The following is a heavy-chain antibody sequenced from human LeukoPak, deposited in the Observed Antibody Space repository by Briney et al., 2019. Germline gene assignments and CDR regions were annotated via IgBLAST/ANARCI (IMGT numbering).Heavy chain of an antibody. J-gene: IGHJ4*02. Sequence: GGSLRLSCEGSGFTFRTYWMTWVRQAPGKGLEWVANIKQDGSEKYYVDSVKGRFTISRDNAQNSLYLQMNSLRAEDTTVYYCARPRDSGWSKTWDYWGQGTLVTVSS. CDR3: ARPRDSGWSKTWDY. CDR1: GFTFRTYW. D-gene: IGHD6-13*01. CDR2: IKQDGSEK. V-gene: IGHV3-7*03.